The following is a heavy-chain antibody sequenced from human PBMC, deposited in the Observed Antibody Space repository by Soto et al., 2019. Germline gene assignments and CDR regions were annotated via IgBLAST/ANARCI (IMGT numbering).Heavy chain of an antibody. V-gene: IGHV4-31*03. Sequence: QVQLQESGPGLVKPSQTLSLTCTVSGGSISSGGYYWSWIRQHPGKGLEWIGYIYYSGSTYYNPSLKSRVTISVDTSKNPFSLKLSSVTAADTAVYYCARGPGGYYDSSGYSYYFDYWGQGTLVTVSS. J-gene: IGHJ4*02. CDR2: IYYSGST. CDR1: GGSISSGGYY. CDR3: ARGPGGYYDSSGYSYYFDY. D-gene: IGHD3-22*01.